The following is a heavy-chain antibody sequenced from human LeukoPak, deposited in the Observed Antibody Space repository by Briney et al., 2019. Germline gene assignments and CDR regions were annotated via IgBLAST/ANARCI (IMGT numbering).Heavy chain of an antibody. CDR3: VRDTPGVGIDY. J-gene: IGHJ4*02. CDR1: GFTFTDYW. Sequence: AGGSLRLSCAASGFTFTDYWMHWVRQVPGKGLVWVSHITSDGSSTGYADSAKGRFTISRDNAQNTLFLQMNSLRAEDTALYYCVRDTPGVGIDYWGQGTLVTVSS. CDR2: ITSDGSST. V-gene: IGHV3-74*01. D-gene: IGHD1-14*01.